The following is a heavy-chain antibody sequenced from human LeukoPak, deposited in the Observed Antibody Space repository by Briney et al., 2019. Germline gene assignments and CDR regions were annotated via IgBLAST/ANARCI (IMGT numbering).Heavy chain of an antibody. CDR3: ARIGYCSGGSCYWVYFDY. D-gene: IGHD2-15*01. J-gene: IGHJ4*02. Sequence: PGRSLRLSCAASGFTFSSYGKHWVRQAPGKGLEWVAVIWYDGSNTYYADSVEGRFTISRDNSKNTLYLQMNSLRAEDTAVYYCARIGYCSGGSCYWVYFDYWGQGTLVTVSS. CDR2: IWYDGSNT. V-gene: IGHV3-33*01. CDR1: GFTFSSYG.